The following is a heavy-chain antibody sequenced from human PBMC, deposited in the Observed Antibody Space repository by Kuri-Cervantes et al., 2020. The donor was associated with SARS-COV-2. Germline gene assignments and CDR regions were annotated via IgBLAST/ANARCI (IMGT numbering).Heavy chain of an antibody. CDR3: ARPYSGSYLYWFDP. J-gene: IGHJ5*02. D-gene: IGHD1-26*01. CDR1: GGTFRNHA. CDR2: IIPIFGTR. V-gene: IGHV1-69*13. Sequence: SVKVSCKASGGTFRNHALIWVRQAPGQGPEWMGGIIPIFGTRNYAQKFQGRVTIIADESTSTAYMELSSLRAEDTAVYYCARPYSGSYLYWFDPWGQGTLVTVSS.